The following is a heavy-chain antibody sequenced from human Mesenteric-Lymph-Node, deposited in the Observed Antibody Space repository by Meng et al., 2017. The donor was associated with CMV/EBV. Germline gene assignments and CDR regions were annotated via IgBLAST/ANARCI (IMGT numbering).Heavy chain of an antibody. V-gene: IGHV3-43*01. CDR1: GITLDDHV. D-gene: IGHD3-9*01. Sequence: GESLKISCAASGITLDDHVMHWVRQGPGKALEWVSVISRDGIITDYADSVKGRFTISRDNSKNSLYLQMNSLRLEDSALYYCAKEAGNDWLPQNYFDHWGQGTLVTVSS. J-gene: IGHJ4*02. CDR2: ISRDGIIT. CDR3: AKEAGNDWLPQNYFDH.